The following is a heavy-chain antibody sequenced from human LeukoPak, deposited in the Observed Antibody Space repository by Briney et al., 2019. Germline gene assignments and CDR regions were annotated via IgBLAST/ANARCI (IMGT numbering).Heavy chain of an antibody. CDR3: ARDLRRGYCSGGSCRSFDY. Sequence: AGGSLRLSCAASGFTFDDYAMHWVRQAPGKGLEWVSGISWNSGSTGYADSVEGRFTISRDNAKNSLYLQMNSLRAEDTALYYCARDLRRGYCSGGSCRSFDYWGQGTLVTVSS. V-gene: IGHV3-9*01. CDR1: GFTFDDYA. CDR2: ISWNSGST. J-gene: IGHJ4*02. D-gene: IGHD2-15*01.